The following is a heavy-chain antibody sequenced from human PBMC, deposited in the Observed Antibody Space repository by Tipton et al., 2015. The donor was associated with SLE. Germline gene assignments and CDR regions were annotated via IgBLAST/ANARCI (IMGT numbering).Heavy chain of an antibody. D-gene: IGHD6-19*01. Sequence: SLRLSCTVSGGSISSYEMNWVRQAPGKGLEWVSYISSSGSTIYYADSVKGRFTISRDNAKNSLYLQMNSLRAEDTAVYYCAGRDGWLGTEYFQHWGQGTLVTVSS. CDR3: AGRDGWLGTEYFQH. CDR2: ISSSGSTI. J-gene: IGHJ1*01. V-gene: IGHV3-48*03. CDR1: GGSISSYE.